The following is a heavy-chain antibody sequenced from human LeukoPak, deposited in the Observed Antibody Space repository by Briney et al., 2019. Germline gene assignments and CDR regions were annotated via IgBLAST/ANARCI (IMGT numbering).Heavy chain of an antibody. CDR1: GFTFSTYN. CDR2: VGGTDGRT. CDR3: AKDGSYYFDY. J-gene: IGHJ4*02. Sequence: GGSLRLSCAASGFTFSTYNMNWVRQAPGKGLEWVSAVGGTDGRTYYAAFVKGRFTIYRDNSKNTLYLQMNSLRAEDTAVYYCAKDGSYYFDYWGQGTLVTVSS. V-gene: IGHV3-23*01.